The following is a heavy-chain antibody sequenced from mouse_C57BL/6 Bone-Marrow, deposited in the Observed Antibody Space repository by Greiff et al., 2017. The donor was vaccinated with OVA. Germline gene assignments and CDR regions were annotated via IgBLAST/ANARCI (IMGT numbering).Heavy chain of an antibody. D-gene: IGHD1-1*01. Sequence: QVQLQQSGAELVRPGASVTLSCKASGYTFTDYEMHWVKQTPVHGLEWIGAIDPETGGTAYNQKFKGKAILTADKSSSTAYMELRSLTSEDSAVYYCTRNYYYGSGAYWGQGTLVTVSA. J-gene: IGHJ3*01. CDR3: TRNYYYGSGAY. V-gene: IGHV1-15*01. CDR2: IDPETGGT. CDR1: GYTFTDYE.